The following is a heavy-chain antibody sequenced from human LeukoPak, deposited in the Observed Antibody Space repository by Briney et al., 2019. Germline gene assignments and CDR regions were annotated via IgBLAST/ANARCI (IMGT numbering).Heavy chain of an antibody. CDR2: ISGSGGST. Sequence: PGGSLRLSCAASGFTFSSYAMSWVRQAPGKGLEWVSAISGSGGSTYYADSVKGRFTISRDNSKNTLYLQMNSLRAEDTAVYYCAKDMYYDFWSGYYRWGQGTLVTVSS. V-gene: IGHV3-23*01. CDR1: GFTFSSYA. CDR3: AKDMYYDFWSGYYR. J-gene: IGHJ4*02. D-gene: IGHD3-3*01.